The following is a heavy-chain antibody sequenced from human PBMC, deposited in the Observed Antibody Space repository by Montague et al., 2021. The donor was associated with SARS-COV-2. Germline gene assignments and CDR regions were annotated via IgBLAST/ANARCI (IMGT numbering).Heavy chain of an antibody. CDR2: TYYRSKWDS. CDR1: GDSVSSKSVA. V-gene: IGHV6-1*01. Sequence: CAISGDSVSSKSVAWNWIRQSPSRGLEWLGRTYYRSKWDSDYAESVKRRLVITPDTSKNQVSLQLNSVIPEDTAVYFCASSGITLTGLDAFDIWGQGTMVPSLQ. J-gene: IGHJ3*02. CDR3: ASSGITLTGLDAFDI. D-gene: IGHD3-9*01.